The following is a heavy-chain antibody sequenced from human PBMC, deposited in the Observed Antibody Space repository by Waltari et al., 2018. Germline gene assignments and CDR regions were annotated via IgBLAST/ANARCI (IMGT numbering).Heavy chain of an antibody. V-gene: IGHV3-9*03. J-gene: IGHJ1*01. Sequence: EVQLVESGGGLVQPGRSLRLSCAASGFTFDDYAMHWVRQAPGKGLEWVSGISWNSGSIGYADSVKGRFTISRDNAKNSLYLQMNSLRAEDMALYYCAKDTGDSGSRGAFQHWGQGTLVTVSS. CDR2: ISWNSGSI. CDR1: GFTFDDYA. CDR3: AKDTGDSGSRGAFQH. D-gene: IGHD1-26*01.